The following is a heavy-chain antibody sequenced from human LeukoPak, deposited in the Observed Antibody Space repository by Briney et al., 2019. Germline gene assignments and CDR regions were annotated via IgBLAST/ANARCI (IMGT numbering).Heavy chain of an antibody. CDR1: GYTFTGYY. Sequence: EASVKVSCKASGYTFTGYYMHWVRQAPGQGLEWMGWINPNSGGTNYAQKFQGRVTMTRDTSISTAYMELSRLRSDDTAMYYCVLGGSPYYYDSSGYQNDYWGQGTLVTVSS. J-gene: IGHJ4*02. V-gene: IGHV1-2*02. CDR2: INPNSGGT. D-gene: IGHD3-22*01. CDR3: VLGGSPYYYDSSGYQNDY.